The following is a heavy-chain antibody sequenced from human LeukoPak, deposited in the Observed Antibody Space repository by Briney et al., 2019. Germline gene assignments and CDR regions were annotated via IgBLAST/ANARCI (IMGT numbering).Heavy chain of an antibody. V-gene: IGHV3-48*03. Sequence: QLGGSLRLSCAASGFTFSSYEMNWVRQAPGKGLEWVSYISSSGSTIYYADSVKGRFTISRDNAKNSLYLQMNSLRAEDTAVYYCAKSLLSGYFDYWGQGTLVTVSS. D-gene: IGHD3-3*01. CDR3: AKSLLSGYFDY. J-gene: IGHJ4*02. CDR1: GFTFSSYE. CDR2: ISSSGSTI.